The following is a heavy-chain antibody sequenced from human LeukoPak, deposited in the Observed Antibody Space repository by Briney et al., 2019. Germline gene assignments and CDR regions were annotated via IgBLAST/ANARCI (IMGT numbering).Heavy chain of an antibody. CDR1: GGSFSGYY. CDR3: ARGAHSGSYH. D-gene: IGHD1-26*01. Sequence: SETLPLTCAVYGGSFSGYYWSWIRQPPGKGLEWIGEINHSGSTNYNPSLKSRVTISVDTSKNQFSLKLSSVTAADTAVYYCARGAHSGSYHWGQGTLVTVSS. V-gene: IGHV4-34*01. CDR2: INHSGST. J-gene: IGHJ1*01.